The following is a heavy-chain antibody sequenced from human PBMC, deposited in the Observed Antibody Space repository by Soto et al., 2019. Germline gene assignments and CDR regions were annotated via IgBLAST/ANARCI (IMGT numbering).Heavy chain of an antibody. CDR1: GFTLSGFG. V-gene: IGHV3-33*01. D-gene: IGHD3-16*01. Sequence: GGSLRLSCAASGFTLSGFGMHWVRQAPGKGLEWVAIIWYDGSDKYYADSVRGRFTISRDNSKNTLSLQMNSLRAEDTAVYHCAFGNLSYYFDYWGQGTPVTV. CDR3: AFGNLSYYFDY. CDR2: IWYDGSDK. J-gene: IGHJ4*02.